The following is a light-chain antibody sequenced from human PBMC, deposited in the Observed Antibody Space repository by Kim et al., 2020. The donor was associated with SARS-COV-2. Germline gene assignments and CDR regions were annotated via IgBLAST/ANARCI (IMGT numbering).Light chain of an antibody. CDR2: GAS. J-gene: IGKJ5*01. CDR1: QDIRND. Sequence: ASVGDRVTITCRASQDIRNDLGWYQQNPGRAPKRLIYGASSLQSGVPSRFSGSGSGTEFTLTICCLQPEDFATYFCLQHNTYPITFCQGTRLEIK. V-gene: IGKV1-17*01. CDR3: LQHNTYPIT.